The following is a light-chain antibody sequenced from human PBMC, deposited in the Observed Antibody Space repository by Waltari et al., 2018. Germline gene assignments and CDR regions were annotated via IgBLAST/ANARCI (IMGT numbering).Light chain of an antibody. CDR3: QQFINYPLT. J-gene: IGKJ3*01. Sequence: DIQMTQSPSTLSASVGDRATITCRASETINTWLAWYQQKPGKAPNLLIYDASSLQSGVPSRFSGSGSGTEFTLTISSLQPGDFATYHCQQFINYPLTFGPGTTVDIK. CDR2: DAS. V-gene: IGKV1-5*01. CDR1: ETINTW.